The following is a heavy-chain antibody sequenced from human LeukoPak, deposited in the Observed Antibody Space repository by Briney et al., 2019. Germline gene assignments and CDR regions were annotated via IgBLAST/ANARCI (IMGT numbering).Heavy chain of an antibody. CDR3: ARGSGWARTFDP. J-gene: IGHJ5*02. Sequence: SETLSLTCAVYGGSFSGYYWSWIRQPPGKGLEWIGEINHSGSTNYNPSLKSRVTISVDTSKNQFSLKLSSVTAADTAVYYCARGSGWARTFDPWGQGTLVTVSS. CDR1: GGSFSGYY. CDR2: INHSGST. V-gene: IGHV4-34*01. D-gene: IGHD6-19*01.